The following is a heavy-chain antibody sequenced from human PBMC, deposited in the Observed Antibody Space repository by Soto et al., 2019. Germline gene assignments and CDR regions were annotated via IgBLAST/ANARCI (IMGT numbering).Heavy chain of an antibody. CDR2: ISGSSSGT. CDR3: AKDRSENFWVYYYAMDV. CDR1: GFNFGAYA. J-gene: IGHJ6*02. D-gene: IGHD6-19*01. V-gene: IGHV3-23*01. Sequence: GGSLRLSCEASGFNFGAYAMSWVRQAPGKGLEWVSGISGSSSGTYYTDSVKGRFTISRDNSKNTVYLQMNSLRGEDTAVYYCAKDRSENFWVYYYAMDVWGQGTVLTVSS.